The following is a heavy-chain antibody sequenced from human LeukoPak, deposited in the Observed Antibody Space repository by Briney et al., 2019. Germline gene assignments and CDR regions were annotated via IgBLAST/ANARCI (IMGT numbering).Heavy chain of an antibody. CDR2: ISYDGSNK. CDR3: AKDRRYSSGWFRYYYFDY. V-gene: IGHV3-30*18. CDR1: GFTFSSYG. Sequence: GRSLRLSCAASGFTFSSYGMHWVRQAPGKGLEWVAVISYDGSNKYYADSVKGRFTISRDNSKNTLYLQMNSLRAEDTAVYYCAKDRRYSSGWFRYYYFDYWGQGTLVTVSS. J-gene: IGHJ4*02. D-gene: IGHD6-19*01.